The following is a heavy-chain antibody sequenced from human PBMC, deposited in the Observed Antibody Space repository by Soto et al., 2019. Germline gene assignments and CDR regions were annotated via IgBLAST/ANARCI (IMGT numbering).Heavy chain of an antibody. CDR2: IYYSGST. J-gene: IGHJ6*02. Sequence: PSETQSLTYTVSGGSISGGDDYWSWIRQPPGKGLEWIGYIYYSGSTYYNPSLKSRVTISVDTSKNQFSLKLSSVTAADTAVYYCARASPVVTDVWGQGTTVTVSS. CDR3: ARASPVVTDV. V-gene: IGHV4-30-4*01. CDR1: GGSISGGDDY. D-gene: IGHD5-18*01.